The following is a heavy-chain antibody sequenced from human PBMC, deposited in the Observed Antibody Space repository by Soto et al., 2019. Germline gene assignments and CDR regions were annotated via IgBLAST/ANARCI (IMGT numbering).Heavy chain of an antibody. V-gene: IGHV4-38-2*02. J-gene: IGHJ4*02. Sequence: SETLSLTCTVSGYSISSGYYWGWIRQPAGKGPEWIGSIYHSGTTYYNPSLESRVTISVDTSKNHFSLKLSSVTAADTAVYYCARGGSSGWYQDFDYWGQGTLVTVSS. CDR3: ARGGSSGWYQDFDY. CDR2: IYHSGTT. CDR1: GYSISSGYY. D-gene: IGHD6-19*01.